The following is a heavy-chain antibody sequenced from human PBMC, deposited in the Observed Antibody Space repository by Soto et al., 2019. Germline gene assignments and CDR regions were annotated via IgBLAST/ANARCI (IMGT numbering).Heavy chain of an antibody. D-gene: IGHD3-16*01. Sequence: QVQLVQSGDEVRKPGSSVKVSCKASGYIFVNYGIAWVRQAPGQGLEWMGWISPYSGNTHYARKVQGRLTMTTDTSTRTAYMDLGSLTSDDTAVYYCAMVDNYVTTTPQDVWWQGTTGTVSS. CDR3: AMVDNYVTTTPQDV. CDR2: ISPYSGNT. V-gene: IGHV1-18*01. J-gene: IGHJ6*01. CDR1: GYIFVNYG.